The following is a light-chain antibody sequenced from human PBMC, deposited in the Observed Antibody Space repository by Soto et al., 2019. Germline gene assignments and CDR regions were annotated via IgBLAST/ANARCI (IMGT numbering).Light chain of an antibody. Sequence: EIVLTQSPVTLSLSPGERATLSCRASQSVNSFLAWYQQKPGQAPRLLIYDTSKRATGIPARFSGSGSGTDFTLTISSLEPEDFAIYYCQQRAKWPLTFGGWTKVEIK. CDR3: QQRAKWPLT. CDR2: DTS. CDR1: QSVNSF. J-gene: IGKJ4*01. V-gene: IGKV3-11*01.